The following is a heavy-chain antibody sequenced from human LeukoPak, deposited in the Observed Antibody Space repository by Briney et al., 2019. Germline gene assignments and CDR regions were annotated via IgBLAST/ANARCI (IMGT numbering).Heavy chain of an antibody. CDR3: ARDAAAGFDY. J-gene: IGHJ4*02. CDR1: GYTFTSYY. D-gene: IGHD6-13*01. V-gene: IGHV1-46*01. Sequence: GASVKVSCKASGYTFTSYYMHWVRQAPGQGLEWMGIINPSGGSTSYAQKFQGRVTMTRDTSISTAYMELSRLRSDDTAVYYCARDAAAGFDYWGKGTLVTVSS. CDR2: INPSGGST.